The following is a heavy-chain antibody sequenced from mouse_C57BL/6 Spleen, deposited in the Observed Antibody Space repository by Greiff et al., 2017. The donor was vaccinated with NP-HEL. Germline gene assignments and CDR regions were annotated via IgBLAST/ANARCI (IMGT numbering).Heavy chain of an antibody. J-gene: IGHJ4*01. CDR2: IWTGGGT. Sequence: QVQLQQSGPGLVAPSQSLSITCTVSGFSLTSYAISWVRQPPGKGLEWLGVIWTGGGTNYNSAPKSRLSISKDNSKSQVFLKMNSLQTDDTARYYCARNQGTAQAYYAMDYWGQGTSVTVSS. CDR1: GFSLTSYA. D-gene: IGHD3-2*02. CDR3: ARNQGTAQAYYAMDY. V-gene: IGHV2-9-1*01.